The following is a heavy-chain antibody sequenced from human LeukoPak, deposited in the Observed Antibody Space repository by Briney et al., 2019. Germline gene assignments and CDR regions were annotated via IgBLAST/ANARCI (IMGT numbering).Heavy chain of an antibody. J-gene: IGHJ3*02. CDR3: ARADSSWYRRDAFDI. Sequence: ALVKVSCKASGYTFTSYGISWVRQAPGQGLEWMGWISAYNGNTNYAQKLQGRVTMSTDTSTSTAYMELRSLRSDDTAVYYCARADSSWYRRDAFDIWGQGTMVTVSS. V-gene: IGHV1-18*01. CDR1: GYTFTSYG. CDR2: ISAYNGNT. D-gene: IGHD6-13*01.